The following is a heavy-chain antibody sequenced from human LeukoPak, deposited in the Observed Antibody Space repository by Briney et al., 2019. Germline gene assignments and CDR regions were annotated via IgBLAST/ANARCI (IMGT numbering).Heavy chain of an antibody. CDR3: AKTITFGGVPPPFDY. V-gene: IGHV3-23*01. J-gene: IGHJ4*02. Sequence: GGSLRLSCAPSGFTFSSYAMSWVRQAPGKGLEWVSAISGSGGSTYYADSVKGRFTISRDNSKHTLYLQMNSLGAEDTAVYYCAKTITFGGVPPPFDYWGQGTLVTVSS. CDR1: GFTFSSYA. D-gene: IGHD3-16*01. CDR2: ISGSGGST.